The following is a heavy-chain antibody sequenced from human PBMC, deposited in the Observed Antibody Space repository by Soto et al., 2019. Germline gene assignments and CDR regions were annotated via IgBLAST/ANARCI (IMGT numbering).Heavy chain of an antibody. V-gene: IGHV3-7*01. D-gene: IGHD3-16*01. CDR3: ARDLPPGGKNYYGMDV. J-gene: IGHJ6*02. CDR1: GFTFSSYW. CDR2: IKQDGSEK. Sequence: LRLSCAASGFTFSSYWMSWVRQAPGKGLEWVANIKQDGSEKYYVDSVKGRFTISRDNAKNPLYLQMNSLRAEDTAVYYCARDLPPGGKNYYGMDVWGQGTTVTVSS.